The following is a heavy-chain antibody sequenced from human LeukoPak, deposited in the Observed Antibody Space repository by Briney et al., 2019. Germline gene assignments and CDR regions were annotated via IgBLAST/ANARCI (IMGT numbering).Heavy chain of an antibody. CDR2: ILASGGST. D-gene: IGHD5-24*01. Sequence: GGSLTLSCAASGFTFSSYAMSWVRQAPGQGREWVSAILASGGSTYYADSVKGRFTISRDNSKNTLYLQMNSLRAEDTAVYYCAKDCRRDGYNSVDYWGQGTLVTVSS. V-gene: IGHV3-23*01. CDR3: AKDCRRDGYNSVDY. J-gene: IGHJ4*02. CDR1: GFTFSSYA.